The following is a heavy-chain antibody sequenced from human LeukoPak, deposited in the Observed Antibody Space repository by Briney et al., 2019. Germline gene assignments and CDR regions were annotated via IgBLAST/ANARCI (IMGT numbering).Heavy chain of an antibody. V-gene: IGHV1-2*02. CDR3: ARNYYDSSGYYFDAEYFQH. D-gene: IGHD3-22*01. J-gene: IGHJ1*01. CDR2: INPNSGGT. CDR1: GYTFTGYY. Sequence: ASVKVSCKASGYTFTGYYMHWVRQAPGQGLEWMGWINPNSGGTNYAQKFQGRVTMTRDTSISTAYMELSRLRSDDTAVYYCARNYYDSSGYYFDAEYFQHWGQGTLVTVSS.